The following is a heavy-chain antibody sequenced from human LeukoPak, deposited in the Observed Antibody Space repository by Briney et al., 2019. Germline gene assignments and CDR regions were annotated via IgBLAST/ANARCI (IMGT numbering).Heavy chain of an antibody. Sequence: GGSLRLSCAASGFTFSSYAMHWVRRAPGKGLEYVSAISSNGGSTYYANSVKGRFTISRDNSKNTLYLQMGSLRAEDMAVYYCARMGSSGYPYYYYYYGMDVWGQGTTVNVSS. CDR2: ISSNGGST. D-gene: IGHD3-22*01. J-gene: IGHJ6*02. CDR3: ARMGSSGYPYYYYYYGMDV. V-gene: IGHV3-64*01. CDR1: GFTFSSYA.